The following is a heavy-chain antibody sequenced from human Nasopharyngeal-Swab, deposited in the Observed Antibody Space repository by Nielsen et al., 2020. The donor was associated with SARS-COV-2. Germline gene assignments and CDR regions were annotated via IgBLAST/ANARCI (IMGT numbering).Heavy chain of an antibody. Sequence: ASVKVSCKASGYTFTSYAMHWVRQAPGQRLEWMGWINAGNGNTKYSQKFQGRVTITRDTSASTAYMELSSLRSEDTAVYYCAREGGTMVVNEFSYWGQGTLVTVSS. J-gene: IGHJ4*02. CDR1: GYTFTSYA. V-gene: IGHV1-3*01. CDR2: INAGNGNT. D-gene: IGHD4-23*01. CDR3: AREGGTMVVNEFSY.